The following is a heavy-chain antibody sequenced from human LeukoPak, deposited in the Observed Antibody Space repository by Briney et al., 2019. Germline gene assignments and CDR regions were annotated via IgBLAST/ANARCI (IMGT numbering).Heavy chain of an antibody. J-gene: IGHJ6*03. Sequence: SETLSLTCTVSGDSISTSSNYWSWIRQPAGKGLEWIGRIYTTGSTNYNPSLESRVTISVDTSKNQFSLKLNSVSAADTAVYYCARATSNYFYYLDVWGKGTTVTISS. CDR3: ARATSNYFYYLDV. CDR2: IYTTGST. CDR1: GDSISTSSNY. V-gene: IGHV4-61*02. D-gene: IGHD1-1*01.